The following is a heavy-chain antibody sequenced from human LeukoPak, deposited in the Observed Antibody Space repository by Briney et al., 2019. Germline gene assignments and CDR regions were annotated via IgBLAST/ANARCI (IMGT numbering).Heavy chain of an antibody. Sequence: SETLSLTCTVSGGSISSSSYYWGWIRQPPGKGLEWIGSIYYSGSTYYNPSLKSRVNISVNTSKNKFSLKLSSVTAADTAVYYCAREDTATVHPFDYWGQGTLVTVSS. CDR3: AREDTATVHPFDY. CDR1: GGSISSSSYY. CDR2: IYYSGST. V-gene: IGHV4-39*07. J-gene: IGHJ4*02. D-gene: IGHD5-18*01.